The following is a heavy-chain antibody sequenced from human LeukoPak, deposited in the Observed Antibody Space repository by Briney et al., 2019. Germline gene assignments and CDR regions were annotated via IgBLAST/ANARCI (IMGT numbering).Heavy chain of an antibody. CDR2: IYHSGNT. J-gene: IGHJ4*02. V-gene: IGHV4-38-2*02. D-gene: IGHD2-15*01. CDR3: ARGFVGRLPETLEYYFDY. CDR1: GYSISSVYY. Sequence: SDTLSLTCTVSGYSISSVYYWGWIRQPPGKWLEGIGRIYHSGNTFYNQTFKSRVTISGDTPKNQFSLILRSVISGDTRLLYCARGFVGRLPETLEYYFDYWGQGTLVTVSS.